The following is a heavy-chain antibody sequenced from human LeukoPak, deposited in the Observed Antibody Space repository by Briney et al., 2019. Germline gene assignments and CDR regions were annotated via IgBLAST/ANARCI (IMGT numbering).Heavy chain of an antibody. Sequence: SETLSLTCAVSGYSISSGYYWGWIRPPPGKGREWIGSIYHSGSTYYNPSLKRRVTISVDTSKNQFSLKLSSVTAADTAVYYCARQRGSSSWFYYFDYWGQGTLVTVSS. D-gene: IGHD6-13*01. J-gene: IGHJ4*02. CDR3: ARQRGSSSWFYYFDY. V-gene: IGHV4-38-2*01. CDR2: IYHSGST. CDR1: GYSISSGYY.